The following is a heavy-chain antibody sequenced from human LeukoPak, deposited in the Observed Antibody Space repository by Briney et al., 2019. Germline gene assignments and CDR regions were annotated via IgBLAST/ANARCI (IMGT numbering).Heavy chain of an antibody. V-gene: IGHV1-3*03. CDR1: GYTFTSYA. J-gene: IGHJ4*02. Sequence: ASVKVSCKASGYTFTSYAMHWVRQAPGQRLEWMGWINAGNGNTKYSQEFQGRVTITRDTSASTAYMELSSLRSEDMAVYYCARGAWPAAISIAAAGLFDYWGQGTLVTVSS. CDR2: INAGNGNT. CDR3: ARGAWPAAISIAAAGLFDY. D-gene: IGHD6-13*01.